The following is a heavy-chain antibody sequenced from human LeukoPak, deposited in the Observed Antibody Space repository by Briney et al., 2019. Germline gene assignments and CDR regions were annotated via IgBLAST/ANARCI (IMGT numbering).Heavy chain of an antibody. CDR1: GFTFSSYS. D-gene: IGHD3-22*01. CDR3: ARLNYYDSSGYYTWFDP. Sequence: GGSLRLSCAASGFTFSSYSMNWVRQAPGKGLEWVSSISSSSRYIYYADSVKGRFTISRDNAKNSLYLQMNSLRAEDTAVYYCARLNYYDSSGYYTWFDPWGQGTLVTVSS. V-gene: IGHV3-21*01. J-gene: IGHJ5*02. CDR2: ISSSSRYI.